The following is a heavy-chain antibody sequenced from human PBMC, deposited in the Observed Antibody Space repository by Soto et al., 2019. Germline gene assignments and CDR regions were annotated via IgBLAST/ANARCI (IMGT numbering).Heavy chain of an antibody. CDR3: ARGRYYDYIWGSYRIRISFDY. V-gene: IGHV4-34*01. J-gene: IGHJ4*02. D-gene: IGHD3-16*02. CDR1: GGSFSGYY. CDR2: INHSGST. Sequence: QVQLQQWGAGLLKPSETLSLTCAVYGGSFSGYYWSWIRQPPGKGLEWIGEINHSGSTNYNPSLKSRVTISVDTSKNQFSLKLSSVTAADTAVYYCARGRYYDYIWGSYRIRISFDYWGQGTLVTVSS.